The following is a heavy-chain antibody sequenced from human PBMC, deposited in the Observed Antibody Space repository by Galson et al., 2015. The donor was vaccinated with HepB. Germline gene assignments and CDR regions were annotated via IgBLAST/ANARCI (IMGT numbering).Heavy chain of an antibody. CDR3: ARVRDGYNLDAFDI. Sequence: SLRLSCAASGFTFSSYSMNWVRQAPGKGLEWVSSISSSSSYIYYADSVKGRFTISRDNAKNSLYLQINSLRAEDTAVYYCARVRDGYNLDAFDIWGQGTMVTVSS. J-gene: IGHJ3*02. D-gene: IGHD5-24*01. CDR2: ISSSSSYI. CDR1: GFTFSSYS. V-gene: IGHV3-21*01.